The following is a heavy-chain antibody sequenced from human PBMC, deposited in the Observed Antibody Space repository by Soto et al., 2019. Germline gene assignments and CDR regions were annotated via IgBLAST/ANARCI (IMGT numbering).Heavy chain of an antibody. J-gene: IGHJ6*02. CDR3: ARVGVVVVTAILGYYYGMDV. D-gene: IGHD2-21*02. CDR2: IIPIFGTA. CDR1: GGTFSSYA. Sequence: QVQLVQSGAEVKKPGSSVKVSCKASGGTFSSYAISWVRQAPGQGLEWMGGIIPIFGTANYAQKFQGRVTITADESTSTAYMELSSLRSEDTAVYYCARVGVVVVTAILGYYYGMDVLGQGTTVTVSS. V-gene: IGHV1-69*01.